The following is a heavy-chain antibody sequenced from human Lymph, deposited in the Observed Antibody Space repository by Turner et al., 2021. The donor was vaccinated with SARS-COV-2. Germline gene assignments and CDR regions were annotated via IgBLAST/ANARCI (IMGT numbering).Heavy chain of an antibody. CDR2: INPNSGGT. D-gene: IGHD3-3*01. CDR3: ARDVERYNDFWSGYSGGYGLDV. CDR1: GYTFTGYY. Sequence: QVQLVQSGAEVKKPGASVKVSCTSSGYTFTGYYMHWVRQAPGQGLEWMGWINPNSGGTNYAQKFQGRVTMTRDTSISTAYMELSRLRSDDTAVYYCARDVERYNDFWSGYSGGYGLDVWGQGTTVTVFS. J-gene: IGHJ6*02. V-gene: IGHV1-2*02.